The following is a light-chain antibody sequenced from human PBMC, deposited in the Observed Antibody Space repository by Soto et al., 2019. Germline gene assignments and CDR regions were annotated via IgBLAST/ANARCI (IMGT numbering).Light chain of an antibody. J-gene: IGKJ3*01. CDR3: QQANSFPLT. Sequence: DIQMTPSPSSVSASIGDRVTITCRASQDISSRLAWYQQRPGKAPQLLLYAASSLQSGVPSRFSGSGSVTDFTLTISSLQPEDFATYYCQQANSFPLTFGPGTKVDIK. V-gene: IGKV1-12*01. CDR1: QDISSR. CDR2: AAS.